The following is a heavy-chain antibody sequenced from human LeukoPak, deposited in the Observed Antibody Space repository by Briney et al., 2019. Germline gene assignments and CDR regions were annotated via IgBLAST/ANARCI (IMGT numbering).Heavy chain of an antibody. J-gene: IGHJ6*03. Sequence: PGESLKISCKGSGYSFTSYWIGWVRQMPGKGLEWMGIIYPGDSDTRYSPSFQGQVTISADKSISTAYLQWSSLKASDTAMYYCARHSNGFWSGYYTLMDVWGKGTTVTVSS. D-gene: IGHD3-3*01. CDR3: ARHSNGFWSGYYTLMDV. CDR2: IYPGDSDT. CDR1: GYSFTSYW. V-gene: IGHV5-51*01.